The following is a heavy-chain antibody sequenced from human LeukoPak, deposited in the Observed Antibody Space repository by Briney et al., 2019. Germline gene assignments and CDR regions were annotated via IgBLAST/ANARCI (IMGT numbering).Heavy chain of an antibody. Sequence: SETLSLTCAVYGGSFSGCYWTWIRQTPGKGLEWIGEINHRRSTNYNPSLESRVTISVDTSKNHFSLKLISVTAADTAVYYCARAVEVATMYNWFGPWGLGTLVTVSS. CDR3: ARAVEVATMYNWFGP. J-gene: IGHJ5*02. CDR1: GGSFSGCY. CDR2: INHRRST. D-gene: IGHD5-24*01. V-gene: IGHV4-34*01.